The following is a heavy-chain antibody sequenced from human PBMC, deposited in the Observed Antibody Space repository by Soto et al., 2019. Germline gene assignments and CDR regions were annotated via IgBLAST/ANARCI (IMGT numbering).Heavy chain of an antibody. CDR3: THHGYYSYGMDV. J-gene: IGHJ6*02. CDR1: GFSLSTSGVG. CDR2: IFWDDDK. Sequence: QITLKESGPALVKPTQTLTLTCTFSGFSLSTSGVGVGGIRQPPGNALEWLALIFWDDDKRYSPSLKSRLTITKDTSKNQVVLTMTNMDPVDAATYYCTHHGYYSYGMDVWGQGTTVTVSS. V-gene: IGHV2-5*02.